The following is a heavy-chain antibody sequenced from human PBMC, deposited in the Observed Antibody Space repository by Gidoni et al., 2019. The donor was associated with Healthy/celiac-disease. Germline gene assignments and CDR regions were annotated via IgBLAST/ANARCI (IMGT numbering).Heavy chain of an antibody. V-gene: IGHV4-61*01. CDR3: AREGGIVVVPAATNDAFDI. J-gene: IGHJ3*02. D-gene: IGHD2-2*01. CDR1: VGSVSSGSYY. Sequence: QVQLQESGPGLVKPSETLSLTCTVSVGSVSSGSYYCSWIRQPPGKGLEWIGYIYYSGSTNYNPSLKSRVTISVDTSKNQFSLKLSSVTAADTAVYYCAREGGIVVVPAATNDAFDIWGQGTMVTVSS. CDR2: IYYSGST.